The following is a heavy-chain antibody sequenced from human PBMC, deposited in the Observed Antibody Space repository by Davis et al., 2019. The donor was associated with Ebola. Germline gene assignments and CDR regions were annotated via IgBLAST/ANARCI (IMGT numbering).Heavy chain of an antibody. Sequence: GESLKISCAASGFTFSSYAMHWVRQAPGKGLEWVAVISYDGSNKYYADSVKGRFTISRDNSKNTLYLQMNSLRAEDTAVNYCARGIQLWLESAHDYWGQGTLVTVSS. J-gene: IGHJ4*02. D-gene: IGHD5-18*01. CDR2: ISYDGSNK. CDR1: GFTFSSYA. CDR3: ARGIQLWLESAHDY. V-gene: IGHV3-30-3*01.